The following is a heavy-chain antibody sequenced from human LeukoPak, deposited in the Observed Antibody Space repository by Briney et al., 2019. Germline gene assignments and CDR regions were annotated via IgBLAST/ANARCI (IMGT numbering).Heavy chain of an antibody. CDR3: ARDPGYSYGLGAFDI. D-gene: IGHD5-18*01. CDR1: VGSISSSGYY. CDR2: IDYSGST. V-gene: IGHV4-39*07. J-gene: IGHJ3*02. Sequence: SETLSLTCTVSVGSISSSGYYWGWVRQPPGKGLEWIGIIDYSGSTYYNSSLKSRVTISVDTSNNQFSLKLSSVTAADTAVYYCARDPGYSYGLGAFDIWGQGTMVTVSS.